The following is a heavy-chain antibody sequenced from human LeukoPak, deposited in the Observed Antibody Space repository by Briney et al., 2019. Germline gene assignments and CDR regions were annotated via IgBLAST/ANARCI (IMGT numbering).Heavy chain of an antibody. J-gene: IGHJ3*02. D-gene: IGHD3-3*01. CDR1: GYTVSNNY. Sequence: GGSVRLSCAASGYTVSNNYMSWVRQAPGKGLEWVRGIYSGGSTYYGDPVKGRFNISRDNSKNKPYLQMNSLRAEDTAVYYCARDYKSYYDFWSGYPHDAFDIWGQGTMVTVSS. CDR2: IYSGGST. CDR3: ARDYKSYYDFWSGYPHDAFDI. V-gene: IGHV3-53*01.